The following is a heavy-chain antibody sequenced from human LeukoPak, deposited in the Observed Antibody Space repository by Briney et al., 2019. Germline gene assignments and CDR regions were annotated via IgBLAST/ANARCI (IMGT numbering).Heavy chain of an antibody. CDR1: GFTFSSYG. V-gene: IGHV3-23*01. CDR3: AKGVYYGSGSYVDY. CDR2: ISGSGGST. J-gene: IGHJ4*02. Sequence: PGGTLRLSCAASGFTFSSYGMSWVRQAPGKGLEWVSAISGSGGSTYYADSVKGRFTISRDNSKNTLYLQMNSLRAEDTAVYYCAKGVYYGSGSYVDYWGQGTLVTVSS. D-gene: IGHD3-10*01.